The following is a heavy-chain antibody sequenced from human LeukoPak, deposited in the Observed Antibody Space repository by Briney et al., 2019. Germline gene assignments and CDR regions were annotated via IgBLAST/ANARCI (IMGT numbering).Heavy chain of an antibody. CDR1: GGSISSSRDY. V-gene: IGHV4-39*07. Sequence: SETLSLTCTVSGGSISSSRDYWAWLRQPPGKGLEWIANIYYSGSTYYSPSLKSRVTISVDTSKNQFSLKLSSVTAADTAVYYCARACTDMAAMVRGATNWFDPWGQGTLVTVSS. CDR3: ARACTDMAAMVRGATNWFDP. CDR2: IYYSGST. D-gene: IGHD3-10*01. J-gene: IGHJ5*02.